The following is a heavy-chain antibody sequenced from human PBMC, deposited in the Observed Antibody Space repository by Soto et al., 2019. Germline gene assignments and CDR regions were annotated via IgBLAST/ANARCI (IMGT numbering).Heavy chain of an antibody. V-gene: IGHV1-18*04. Sequence: ASVKVSCKASGYTFTSYGISWVRQAPGQGLEWMGWISAYNGNTNYAQKLQGRVTMTTDTSTSTAYMELRSLRSDDTAVYYCARCGPFYGSGSYHKRGGNWFDPWGQGTLVTVSS. CDR2: ISAYNGNT. CDR3: ARCGPFYGSGSYHKRGGNWFDP. CDR1: GYTFTSYG. D-gene: IGHD3-10*01. J-gene: IGHJ5*02.